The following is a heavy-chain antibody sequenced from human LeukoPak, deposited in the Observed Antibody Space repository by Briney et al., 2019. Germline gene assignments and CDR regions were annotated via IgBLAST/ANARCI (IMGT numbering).Heavy chain of an antibody. D-gene: IGHD6-13*01. CDR2: ISSSSSTI. CDR3: ARVPRLAAAGTYDY. J-gene: IGHJ4*02. V-gene: IGHV3-48*01. CDR1: GFTFSSYS. Sequence: GSLRLSCAASGFTFSSYSMNWVRQAPGKGLEWVSYISSSSSTIYYADSVKGRFTISRDNAKNSLYLQMNSLRAEDTAVYYCARVPRLAAAGTYDYWGQGTLVTVSS.